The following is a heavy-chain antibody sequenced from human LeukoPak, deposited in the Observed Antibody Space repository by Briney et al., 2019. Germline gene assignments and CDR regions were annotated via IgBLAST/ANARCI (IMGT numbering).Heavy chain of an antibody. V-gene: IGHV3-48*02. Sequence: GGSLRLSCVSSGFTLSNYAMNWVRQSPGKGLEWIASICISSGTIYYADPVKGRFTFSRDNAKNSLYLQMNSLRDEDTAIYYCARDTYHYDSRAYSLDLWGQGTLVTVSS. CDR1: GFTLSNYA. D-gene: IGHD3-22*01. J-gene: IGHJ5*02. CDR3: ARDTYHYDSRAYSLDL. CDR2: ICISSGTI.